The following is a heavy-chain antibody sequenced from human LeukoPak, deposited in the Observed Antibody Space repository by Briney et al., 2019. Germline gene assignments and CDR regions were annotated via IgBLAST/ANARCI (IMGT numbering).Heavy chain of an antibody. CDR1: GGSINNYF. Sequence: SETLSLTCTVSGGSINNYFWSWIRQPPGKGLECIAYIYYSDSTNYKPSLKSRVTVSVDTSKNQFSLKLSSVTAADTAVYYCARLMYSSSPFDYWGQGTLVTVSS. CDR2: IYYSDST. J-gene: IGHJ4*02. V-gene: IGHV4-59*08. CDR3: ARLMYSSSPFDY. D-gene: IGHD6-13*01.